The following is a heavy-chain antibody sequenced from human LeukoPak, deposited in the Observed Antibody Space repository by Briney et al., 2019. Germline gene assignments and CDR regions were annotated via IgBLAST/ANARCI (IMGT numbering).Heavy chain of an antibody. D-gene: IGHD1-1*01. J-gene: IGHJ4*02. CDR1: GFTFSTYT. CDR2: IDGRGADT. V-gene: IGHV3-23*01. CDR3: AKDRAGTPWAD. Sequence: GGSLRLSCAASGFTFSTYTMTWVRQAPGKGLECVSTIDGRGADTYYADSVKGRFTISRDNSRNTVYLQMNSLRAEDTAVYYCAKDRAGTPWADWGQGTLVTVSS.